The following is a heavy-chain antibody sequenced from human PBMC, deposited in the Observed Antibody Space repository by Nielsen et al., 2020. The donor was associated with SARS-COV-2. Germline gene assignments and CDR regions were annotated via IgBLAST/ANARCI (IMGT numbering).Heavy chain of an antibody. D-gene: IGHD1-26*01. CDR2: INHSGST. J-gene: IGHJ4*02. CDR1: GGSFSGYY. CDR3: ARHYSGSYSNERGRFDY. V-gene: IGHV4-34*01. Sequence: SETLSLTCAVYGGSFSGYYWSWIRQPPGKGLEWIGEINHSGSTNYNPSLKSRVTISVDTSKNQFSLKLSSVTAADTAVYYCARHYSGSYSNERGRFDYWGQGTLVTVSS.